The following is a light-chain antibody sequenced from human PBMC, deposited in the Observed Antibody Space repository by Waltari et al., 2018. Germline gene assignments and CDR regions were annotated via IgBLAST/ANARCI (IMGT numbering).Light chain of an antibody. CDR1: QSISTY. V-gene: IGKV1-39*01. Sequence: DIQMTQSPSSLSASVGDRVTINCRARQSISTYLNWYQQKPGDAPNLLLYAPSNLQSGVPSRFSGSGSGTDFTLTISSLQPEDFATYYCQQSYSTPHTFGQGTKLEIK. CDR2: APS. CDR3: QQSYSTPHT. J-gene: IGKJ2*01.